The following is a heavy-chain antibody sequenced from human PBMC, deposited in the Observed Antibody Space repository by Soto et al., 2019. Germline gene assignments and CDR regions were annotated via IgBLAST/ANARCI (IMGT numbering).Heavy chain of an antibody. D-gene: IGHD6-13*01. CDR3: ARAFGYSSSWYYYYYYGMDV. Sequence: SETLSLTCAVYGGSFSGYYWSWIRQPPGKGLEWIGEINHSGSTNYNPSLKSRVTISVDTSKNQFSLKLSSVTAADTAVYYCARAFGYSSSWYYYYYYGMDVWGQGTTVTVSS. CDR2: INHSGST. CDR1: GGSFSGYY. V-gene: IGHV4-34*01. J-gene: IGHJ6*02.